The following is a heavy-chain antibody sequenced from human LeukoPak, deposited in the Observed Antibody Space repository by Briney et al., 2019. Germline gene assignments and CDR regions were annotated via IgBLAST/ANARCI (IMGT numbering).Heavy chain of an antibody. D-gene: IGHD6-19*01. Sequence: GRSLRLSCAASGFTFSSYGMHWVRQAPGKGLEWVAVIWYDGSNKYYANSVKGRFTISRDNSKNTLYLQMNSLRAEDTAVYYCAKDHYSSGWYGPDYWGQGTLVTVSS. V-gene: IGHV3-33*06. CDR1: GFTFSSYG. J-gene: IGHJ4*02. CDR3: AKDHYSSGWYGPDY. CDR2: IWYDGSNK.